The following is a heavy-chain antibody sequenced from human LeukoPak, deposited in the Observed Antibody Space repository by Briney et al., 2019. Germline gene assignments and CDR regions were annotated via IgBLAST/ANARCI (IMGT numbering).Heavy chain of an antibody. D-gene: IGHD1-26*01. V-gene: IGHV4-31*03. CDR2: IYHTGST. CDR1: GGSISSGGYY. CDR3: ARSESGSYFSY. Sequence: SETLSLTCTVSGGSISSGGYYWSWIRQPPGKGLEWIGYIYHTGSTYYNPSLKSRVTISVDTPTNQFSLKLNSVTAADTAVYYCARSESGSYFSYWGQGTLVTVSS. J-gene: IGHJ4*02.